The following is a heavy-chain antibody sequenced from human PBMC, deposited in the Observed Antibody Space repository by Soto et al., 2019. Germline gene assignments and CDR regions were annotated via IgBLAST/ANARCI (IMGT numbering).Heavy chain of an antibody. J-gene: IGHJ6*02. CDR2: IKSKTDGGTT. CDR3: TTDYYDSSGYYRSFSDYGMDV. D-gene: IGHD3-22*01. V-gene: IGHV3-15*07. CDR1: GFTFSKAW. Sequence: PGGSLRLSCAVSGFTFSKAWMNWVRQAPGKGLEWVGRIKSKTDGGTTDYAAPVKGRFTISRDDSKNTLYLQMNSLKTEDTAVYYCTTDYYDSSGYYRSFSDYGMDVWGQGTTVTVSS.